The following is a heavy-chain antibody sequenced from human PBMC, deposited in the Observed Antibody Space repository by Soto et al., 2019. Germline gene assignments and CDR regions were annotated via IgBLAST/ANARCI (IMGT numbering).Heavy chain of an antibody. D-gene: IGHD4-4*01. J-gene: IGHJ4*02. V-gene: IGHV3-21*04. Sequence: GGSLRLSCAASGFMFSAYTMNWVRQAPGKELEWLSSISDDSSYIDYADSLRGRFTVSRDNARNSLYLQIDSLGVEDTAVYYCAKDLDDYSSAIDFWGQGTLVTVSS. CDR2: ISDDSSYI. CDR1: GFMFSAYT. CDR3: AKDLDDYSSAIDF.